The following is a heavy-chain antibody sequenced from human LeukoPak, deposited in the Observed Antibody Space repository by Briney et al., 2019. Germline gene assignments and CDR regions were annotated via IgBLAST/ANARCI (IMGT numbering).Heavy chain of an antibody. CDR3: AKREYYGSGSYFDWFDP. V-gene: IGHV3-30*02. CDR2: IRYDGSNK. D-gene: IGHD3-10*01. J-gene: IGHJ5*02. CDR1: GFTFSSYG. Sequence: PGGSLRLSCAASGFTFSSYGMHWVRQAPGKGLEWVAFIRYDGSNKYYADSVKGRFTISRDNSKNTLYLQMNSLRAEDTAVYYCAKREYYGSGSYFDWFDPWGQGTLVTVSS.